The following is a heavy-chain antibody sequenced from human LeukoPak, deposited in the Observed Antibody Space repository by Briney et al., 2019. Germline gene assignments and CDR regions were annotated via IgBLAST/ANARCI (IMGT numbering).Heavy chain of an antibody. CDR1: GGFISSSSYY. V-gene: IGHV4-39*01. CDR2: IYYSGST. D-gene: IGHD2-2*03. Sequence: SETLSLTCTVSGGFISSSSYYWGWIRQPPGKGLEWIGSIYYSGSTYYNPSLKSRVTISVDTSKNQFSRKLSSVTAADTAVYYCARRAVDIVVVPAAIGFDYWGQGTLVTVSS. CDR3: ARRAVDIVVVPAAIGFDY. J-gene: IGHJ4*02.